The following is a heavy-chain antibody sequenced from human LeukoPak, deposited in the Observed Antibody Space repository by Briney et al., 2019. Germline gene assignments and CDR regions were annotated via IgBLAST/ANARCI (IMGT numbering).Heavy chain of an antibody. CDR2: ISAYNGNT. J-gene: IGHJ4*02. CDR3: ARADQYYDSSGYRQFDY. V-gene: IGHV1-18*01. D-gene: IGHD3-22*01. CDR1: GYTFTSYG. Sequence: AASVKVSCKASGYTFTSYGISWVRQAPGRGLEWMGWISAYNGNTNYAQKLQGRVTMTTDTSTSTAYMELRSLRSDDTAVYYCARADQYYDSSGYRQFDYWGQGTLVTVSS.